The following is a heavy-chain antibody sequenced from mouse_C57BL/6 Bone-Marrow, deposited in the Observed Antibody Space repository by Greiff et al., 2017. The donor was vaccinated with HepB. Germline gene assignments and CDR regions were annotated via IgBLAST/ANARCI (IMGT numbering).Heavy chain of an antibody. CDR2: IRSKSNNYAT. V-gene: IGHV10-1*01. Sequence: EVQVVESGGGLVQPKGSLKLSCAASGFSFNTYAMNWVRQAPGKGLEWVARIRSKSNNYATYYADSVKDRFTISRDDSESMLYLQMNNLKTEDTAMYYCVRQLDSYLYFDYWGQGTTLTVSS. J-gene: IGHJ2*01. CDR1: GFSFNTYA. CDR3: VRQLDSYLYFDY. D-gene: IGHD6-1*02.